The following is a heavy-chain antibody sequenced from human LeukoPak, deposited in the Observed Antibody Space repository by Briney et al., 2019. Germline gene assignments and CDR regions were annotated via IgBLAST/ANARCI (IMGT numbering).Heavy chain of an antibody. J-gene: IGHJ3*02. CDR3: ANWANAFDI. CDR2: ISGSGGST. D-gene: IGHD3-16*01. CDR1: GFTFSSYA. Sequence: GGSLRLSCAAYGFTFSSYAMSWVRQAPGNGLEWVSAISGSGGSTYYADSVKGRFTISRDNSKNTLELQMNSLRAEDAGLYYCANWANAFDILGQGTMVSDSP. V-gene: IGHV3-23*01.